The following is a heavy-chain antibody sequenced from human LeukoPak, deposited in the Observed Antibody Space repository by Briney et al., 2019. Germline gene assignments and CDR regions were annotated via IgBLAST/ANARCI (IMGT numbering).Heavy chain of an antibody. V-gene: IGHV3-23*01. CDR2: ISGSGGST. D-gene: IGHD2-21*02. CDR3: AKGGDDTPYAFDI. J-gene: IGHJ3*02. Sequence: GGSLRLSCAASGFTFSSYAMSWVRQAPGKGLERVSAISGSGGSTYYADSVKGRFTISRDNSKNTLYLQMNSLRAEDTAVYYCAKGGDDTPYAFDIWGQGTMVTVSS. CDR1: GFTFSSYA.